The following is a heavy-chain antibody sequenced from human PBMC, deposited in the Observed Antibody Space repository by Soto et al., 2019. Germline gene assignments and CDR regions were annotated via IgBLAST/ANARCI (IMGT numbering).Heavy chain of an antibody. CDR2: SNYSGST. J-gene: IGHJ6*02. V-gene: IGHV4-59*01. CDR3: ARDQLPKPYYYYYGMDV. D-gene: IGHD2-2*01. Sequence: SETLSLTCTVSGGSISSYYWSWIRQPPGKGLEWIGYSNYSGSTNYNPSPKSRDNISEATSTNQFSQKLSSVTAADTAVYYCARDQLPKPYYYYYGMDVWGQGTTVT. CDR1: GGSISSYY.